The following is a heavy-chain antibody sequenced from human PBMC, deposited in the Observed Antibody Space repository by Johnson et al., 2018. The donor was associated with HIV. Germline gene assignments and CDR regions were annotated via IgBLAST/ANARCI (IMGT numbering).Heavy chain of an antibody. Sequence: VQLVESGGGLVTPGGSLRLSCAASGFTFSNALMSWVRQAPGKGLEWVGRIQSKTDGGTTDYATSVKGRFTVSREDSKNTWYVQMNSLKIEDTAVYYCNSPRAGSQGLNASDIWGQGTMVTVSS. CDR1: GFTFSNAL. CDR3: NSPRAGSQGLNASDI. J-gene: IGHJ3*02. D-gene: IGHD6-19*01. V-gene: IGHV3-15*01. CDR2: IQSKTDGGTT.